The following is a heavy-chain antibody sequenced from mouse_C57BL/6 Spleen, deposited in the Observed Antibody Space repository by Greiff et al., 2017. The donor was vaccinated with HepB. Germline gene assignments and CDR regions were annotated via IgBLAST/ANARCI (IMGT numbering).Heavy chain of an antibody. CDR1: GYTFTDYE. CDR3: TRSLYYGTLDY. V-gene: IGHV1-15*01. J-gene: IGHJ2*01. CDR2: IDPETGGT. D-gene: IGHD2-1*01. Sequence: VQLQQSGAELVRPGASVTLSCKASGYTFTDYEMHWVKQTPVHGLEWIGAIDPETGGTAYNQKFKGKAILTADKSSSTAYMELRSLTSEDSAVYYCTRSLYYGTLDYWGQGTTLTVSS.